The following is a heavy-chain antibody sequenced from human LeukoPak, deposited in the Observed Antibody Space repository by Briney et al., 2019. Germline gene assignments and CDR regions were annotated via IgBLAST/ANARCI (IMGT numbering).Heavy chain of an antibody. J-gene: IGHJ5*02. D-gene: IGHD5-18*01. CDR1: GGSISSGGYY. Sequence: PSQTLSLTCTVSGGSISSGGYYWSCIRQHPGKGLVWIAYIYYSGSTYYNPSLKSRFTISVDTSKNQFSLKLSSVTAADTAVYYCAKGYSYGTGYNWFDPWGQGTLVTVSS. CDR2: IYYSGST. V-gene: IGHV4-31*03. CDR3: AKGYSYGTGYNWFDP.